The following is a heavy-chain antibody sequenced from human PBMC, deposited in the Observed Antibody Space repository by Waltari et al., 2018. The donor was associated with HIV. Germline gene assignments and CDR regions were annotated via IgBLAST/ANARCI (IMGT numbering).Heavy chain of an antibody. V-gene: IGHV4-61*02. CDR1: GGSISSGSYS. Sequence: QVQLQESGPGLVKPSQTLSLTCTVSGGSISSGSYSWRCIRQPAGKGLEWIGRIYTSGSTNYNPSLKSRVTISVDTSKNQFSLKLSSVTAADTAVYYCAREQQLVHGFDYWGQGTLVTVSS. J-gene: IGHJ4*02. CDR3: AREQQLVHGFDY. D-gene: IGHD6-13*01. CDR2: IYTSGST.